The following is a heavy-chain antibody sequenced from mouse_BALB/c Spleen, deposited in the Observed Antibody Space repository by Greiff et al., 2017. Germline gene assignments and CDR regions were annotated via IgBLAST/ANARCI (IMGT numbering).Heavy chain of an antibody. J-gene: IGHJ3*01. D-gene: IGHD2-1*01. Sequence: EVKLVESGPGLVKPSQSLSLTCTVTGYSITSDYAWNWIRQFPGNKLEWMGYISYSGSTSYNPSLKSRISITRDTSKNQFFLQLNSVTTEDTATYYCARGGNYVLFAYWGQGTLVTVSA. V-gene: IGHV3-2*02. CDR3: ARGGNYVLFAY. CDR1: GYSITSDYA. CDR2: ISYSGST.